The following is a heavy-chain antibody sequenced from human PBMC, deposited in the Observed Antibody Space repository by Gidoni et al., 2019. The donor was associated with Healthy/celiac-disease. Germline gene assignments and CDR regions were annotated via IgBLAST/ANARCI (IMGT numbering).Heavy chain of an antibody. V-gene: IGHV4-59*01. CDR1: GVSISSYY. Sequence: QVQLQESGPGLVKPSETLSLTCTVSGVSISSYYWSWIRQPPGKGLEWIGYIYYSGSTNYNPSLKSRVTISVDTSKNQFSLKLSSVTAADTAVYYCAREGAGNYDWFDPWGQGTLVTVSS. J-gene: IGHJ5*02. CDR3: AREGAGNYDWFDP. CDR2: IYYSGST. D-gene: IGHD4-4*01.